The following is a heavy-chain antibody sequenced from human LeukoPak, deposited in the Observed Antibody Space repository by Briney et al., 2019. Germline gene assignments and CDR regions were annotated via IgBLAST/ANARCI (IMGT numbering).Heavy chain of an antibody. D-gene: IGHD1-26*01. CDR2: INSDGSST. CDR1: GFTFSSYW. V-gene: IGHV3-74*01. Sequence: GGSLRLSCAASGFTFSSYWMHWVRQAPGKGLVWVSRINSDGSSTSYADSVKGRFTISRDNAKNTLYLQMNSLRAEDTAVYYCAVLVGATTVDYWGQGTLVTVSS. J-gene: IGHJ4*02. CDR3: AVLVGATTVDY.